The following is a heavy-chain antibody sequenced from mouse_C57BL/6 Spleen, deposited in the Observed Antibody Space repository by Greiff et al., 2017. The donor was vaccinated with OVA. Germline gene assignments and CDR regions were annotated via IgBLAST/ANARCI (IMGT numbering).Heavy chain of an antibody. CDR2: IYPGDGDT. D-gene: IGHD1-1*01. V-gene: IGHV1-80*01. CDR1: GYAFSSYW. J-gene: IGHJ2*01. Sequence: VQLQQSGAELVKPGASVKISCKASGYAFSSYWMNWVKQRPGKGLEWIGQIYPGDGDTNYNGKFKGKATLTADKSSSTAYMQLSSLTSEDSAVYFSARGITTVVARGFYYFDYWGQGTTLTVSS. CDR3: ARGITTVVARGFYYFDY.